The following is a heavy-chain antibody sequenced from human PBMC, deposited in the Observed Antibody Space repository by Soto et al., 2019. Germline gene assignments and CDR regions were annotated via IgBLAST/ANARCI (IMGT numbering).Heavy chain of an antibody. D-gene: IGHD3-22*01. CDR1: GFTVSSDY. V-gene: IGHV3-53*01. CDR3: ARLPGDSSGYSTPYGMGV. J-gene: IGHJ6*02. Sequence: GGSLRLSCAASGFTVSSDYMSWVRQAPGKGLEWVSVIYSGGSTYYADSVKGRFTISRDNSKNTLYLQMNSLRAEDTAVYYCARLPGDSSGYSTPYGMGVWGQGTTVTVS. CDR2: IYSGGST.